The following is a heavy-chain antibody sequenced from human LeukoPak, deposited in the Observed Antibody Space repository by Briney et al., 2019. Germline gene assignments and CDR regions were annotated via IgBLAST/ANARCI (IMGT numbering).Heavy chain of an antibody. J-gene: IGHJ6*03. CDR3: ARGRSAYSSSWSGGSYYYYMDV. CDR2: ISAYNGNT. Sequence: ASVKVSCKASGGTFSSYAISWVRQAPGQGLEWMGWISAYNGNTNYAQKLQGRVTMTTDTSTSTAYMELRSLRSDDTAVYYCARGRSAYSSSWSGGSYYYYMDVWGKGTTVTVSS. D-gene: IGHD6-13*01. CDR1: GGTFSSYA. V-gene: IGHV1-18*01.